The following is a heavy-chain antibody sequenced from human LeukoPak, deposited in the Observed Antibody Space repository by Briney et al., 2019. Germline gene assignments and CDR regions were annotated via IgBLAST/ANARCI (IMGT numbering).Heavy chain of an antibody. Sequence: GGSLRLSCAASGFSFSNYWMTWVRQAPGKGLEWVGRIKSKTDGGTTDYAAPVKGRFTISRDDSKNTLYLQMNSLKTEDTAVYYCTADWASSWYGIWGQGTLVTVSS. CDR2: IKSKTDGGTT. CDR1: GFSFSNYW. V-gene: IGHV3-15*01. J-gene: IGHJ4*02. D-gene: IGHD6-13*01. CDR3: TADWASSWYGI.